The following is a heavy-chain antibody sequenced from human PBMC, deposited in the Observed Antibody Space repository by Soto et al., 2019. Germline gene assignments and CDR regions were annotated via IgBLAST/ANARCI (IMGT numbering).Heavy chain of an antibody. CDR2: IYPGDSDT. CDR1: GYSFPSYW. Sequence: PGESLKISCKDYGYSFPSYWIGWVRQMPGKGLEWMGIIYPGDSDTRYSPSFQGQVTISAAKSISTAYLEWSSVMYSDTARNYCARRSSSGIDIWGQGTMVTVSS. J-gene: IGHJ3*02. D-gene: IGHD3-22*01. CDR3: ARRSSSGIDI. V-gene: IGHV5-51*01.